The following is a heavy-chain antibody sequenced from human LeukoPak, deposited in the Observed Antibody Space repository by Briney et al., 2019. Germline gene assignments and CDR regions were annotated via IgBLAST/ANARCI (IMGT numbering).Heavy chain of an antibody. CDR1: GFTFSSYS. CDR2: ISSSSSYT. Sequence: GGSQRLSCAASGFTFSSYSLNWVRQAPGKGLEWVSSISSSSSYTYYADSVKARFTISRDNAKNSLFLQMNSLRAEDTAVYYCATDLEVPAAKYFDYWGQGTLVTVSS. J-gene: IGHJ4*02. V-gene: IGHV3-21*01. CDR3: ATDLEVPAAKYFDY. D-gene: IGHD2-2*01.